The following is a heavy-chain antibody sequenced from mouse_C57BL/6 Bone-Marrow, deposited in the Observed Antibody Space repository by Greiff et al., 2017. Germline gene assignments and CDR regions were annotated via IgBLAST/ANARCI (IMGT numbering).Heavy chain of an antibody. CDR2: ISDGGSYT. CDR1: GFTFSSYA. D-gene: IGHD4-1*01. CDR3: ASLGGFAY. V-gene: IGHV5-4*01. Sequence: EVHLVESGGGLVKPGGSLKLSCAASGFTFSSYAMSWVRQTPEKRLEWVATISDGGSYTSYPDNVKGRFTISRDNAKNNLYLQMSHLKSDDTAMYYCASLGGFAYWGQGTLVTVSA. J-gene: IGHJ3*01.